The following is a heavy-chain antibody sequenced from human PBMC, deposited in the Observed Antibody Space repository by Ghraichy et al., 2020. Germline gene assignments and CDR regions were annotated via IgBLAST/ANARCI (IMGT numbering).Heavy chain of an antibody. CDR2: VYHSGST. CDR1: GGSIRSSNW. CDR3: ARVGLGLPYYFDY. V-gene: IGHV4-4*02. D-gene: IGHD3-16*01. Sequence: SETLSLTCAVSGGSIRSSNWWRWVRQPPGRVLGMVGDVYHSGSTKYNPSHRRRVTISVDMPNNQFSLMLSSVTAADSAVYYCARVGLGLPYYFDYWCQGALVTVSS. J-gene: IGHJ4*02.